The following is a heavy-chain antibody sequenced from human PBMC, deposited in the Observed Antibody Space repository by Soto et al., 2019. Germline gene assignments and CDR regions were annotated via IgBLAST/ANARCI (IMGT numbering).Heavy chain of an antibody. CDR3: ARGGRGVTRYFDY. J-gene: IGHJ4*02. D-gene: IGHD3-10*01. Sequence: QVQLVQSGTEVKKPGASVKVSCKASGYTFTSYGISWVRQAPGQGLEWMGWISGYNGNTNYAQKVQGRVTMTTDTTTSTVYMELRSRRCDDTAVYYCARGGRGVTRYFDYWGQGTLVTVSS. CDR2: ISGYNGNT. V-gene: IGHV1-18*01. CDR1: GYTFTSYG.